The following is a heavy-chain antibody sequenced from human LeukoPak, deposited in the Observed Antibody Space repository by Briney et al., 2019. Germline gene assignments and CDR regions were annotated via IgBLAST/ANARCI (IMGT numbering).Heavy chain of an antibody. V-gene: IGHV3-7*01. D-gene: IGHD3-3*01. J-gene: IGHJ4*02. CDR3: ASGYLDDFWSGHF. CDR1: GFTFSTHW. Sequence: GGSLRLSCVASGFTFSTHWMSWVRQVPGKGLEWVANIKEDGSEKYYVDSVKGRFTISRDNAKKSLYLQMNSLRAEDSAIYYCASGYLDDFWSGHFWGQGTQVTVSS. CDR2: IKEDGSEK.